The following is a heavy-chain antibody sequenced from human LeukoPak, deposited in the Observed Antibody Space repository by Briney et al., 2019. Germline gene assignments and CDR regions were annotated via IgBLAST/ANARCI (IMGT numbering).Heavy chain of an antibody. Sequence: GGSLRLSCAASGFTFSSYAMSWARQAPGKGLEWVSGISDNGGSTYSADSVKGRFTISRDNSKNTLYLQMNSLRAEDTAVYYCAKDEYCSGGSCYSDAFDIWGQGTMVTVSS. CDR1: GFTFSSYA. D-gene: IGHD2-15*01. CDR3: AKDEYCSGGSCYSDAFDI. CDR2: ISDNGGST. V-gene: IGHV3-23*01. J-gene: IGHJ3*02.